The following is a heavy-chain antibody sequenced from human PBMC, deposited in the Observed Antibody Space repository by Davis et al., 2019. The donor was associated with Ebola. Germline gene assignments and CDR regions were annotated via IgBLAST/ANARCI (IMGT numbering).Heavy chain of an antibody. CDR1: GYTFTSYD. D-gene: IGHD6-6*01. CDR2: MNPNSGNT. J-gene: IGHJ5*02. Sequence: AASVKVSCKASGYTFTSYDINWVRQATGQGLEWMGWMNPNSGNTGYAQKFQGRVTMTRNTPISTAYMELSSLRSEDTAVYYCARGRAVRPRFDWFDPWGQGTLVTVSS. V-gene: IGHV1-8*01. CDR3: ARGRAVRPRFDWFDP.